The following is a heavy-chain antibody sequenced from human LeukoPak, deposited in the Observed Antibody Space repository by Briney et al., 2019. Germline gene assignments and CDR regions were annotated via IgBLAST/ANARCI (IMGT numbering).Heavy chain of an antibody. D-gene: IGHD5-12*01. V-gene: IGHV3-74*01. CDR3: GRNRGYDALDY. CDR2: ISGDGSRT. Sequence: GGSLRLSCVASGFALSSYWMDWVRQAPGRGPVWISHISGDGSRTSYADSVKGRFTIFRDNAKNTLYLQMNSLRAEDTAVYYCGRNRGYDALDYWGQGTLVTVSS. CDR1: GFALSSYW. J-gene: IGHJ4*02.